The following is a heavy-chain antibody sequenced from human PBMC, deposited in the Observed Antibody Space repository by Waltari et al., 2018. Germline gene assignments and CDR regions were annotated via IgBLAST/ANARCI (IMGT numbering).Heavy chain of an antibody. Sequence: QVQLQESGPGLVKPSQTLSLTCTVSGGSISSGGYYWSWIRQHPGKRLEWIGYIYYSGSTYYNPSLKSRVTISVDTSKNQFSLKLSSVTAADTAVYYCARDGQWLPPDHAFDIWGQGTMVTVSS. D-gene: IGHD6-19*01. CDR2: IYYSGST. V-gene: IGHV4-31*03. CDR3: ARDGQWLPPDHAFDI. J-gene: IGHJ3*02. CDR1: GGSISSGGYY.